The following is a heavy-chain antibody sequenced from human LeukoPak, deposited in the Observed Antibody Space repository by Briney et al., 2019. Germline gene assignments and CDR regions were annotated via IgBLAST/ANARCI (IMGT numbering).Heavy chain of an antibody. CDR1: GYTFTSYG. Sequence: ASVKVSCKASGYTFTSYGISWVRQAPGQGLEWMEWISAYNGNTNYAQRLQGRVTMTTDTSTSTACMELRSLRSDDTAVYYCARDSFYYDSSGYYGDGYFQHWGQGTLVTVSS. CDR2: ISAYNGNT. J-gene: IGHJ1*01. V-gene: IGHV1-18*01. CDR3: ARDSFYYDSSGYYGDGYFQH. D-gene: IGHD3-22*01.